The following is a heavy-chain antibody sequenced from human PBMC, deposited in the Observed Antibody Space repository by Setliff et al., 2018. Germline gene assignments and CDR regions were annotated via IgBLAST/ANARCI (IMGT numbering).Heavy chain of an antibody. D-gene: IGHD2-8*01. Sequence: VASVKVSCKASGYTFTNYGIAWVRQAPGQGLEWMGWISVHSGNTIYAPNFQGRVTMTTDTSTDTAYLDLRSLRSDDTAVYYCSRLVRYCTTTTCQTLSGVEHWGPGTPVTVSS. CDR2: ISVHSGNT. V-gene: IGHV1-18*01. CDR1: GYTFTNYG. J-gene: IGHJ1*01. CDR3: SRLVRYCTTTTCQTLSGVEH.